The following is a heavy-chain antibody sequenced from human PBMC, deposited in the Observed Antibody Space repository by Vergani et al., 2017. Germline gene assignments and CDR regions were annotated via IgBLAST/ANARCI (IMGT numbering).Heavy chain of an antibody. V-gene: IGHV4-34*01. CDR3: ARVNTETNGHLYYYYYMDV. Sequence: QVQLQQWGGGLLKPSETLSLTCVVTGGSFTSYHWTWIRQSPGEGLEWIGDITHTGRPDYNPSLKSRLTMSVDKSRNQFSLTLTSVTATDTAIYFCARVNTETNGHLYYYYYMDVWGKGTVVTVS. D-gene: IGHD4-11*01. CDR2: ITHTGRP. CDR1: GGSFTSYH. J-gene: IGHJ6*03.